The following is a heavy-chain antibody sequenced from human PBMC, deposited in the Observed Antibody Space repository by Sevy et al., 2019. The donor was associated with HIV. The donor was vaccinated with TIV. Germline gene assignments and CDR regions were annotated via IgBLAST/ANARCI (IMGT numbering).Heavy chain of an antibody. V-gene: IGHV4-31*03. Sequence: TLSLTCTVSGGSISSGGYYWSWIRQHPAKGLEWIGHIYYSGSTYYNPSLKSRVTISVDTSKNQFSLKLSSVTAADQAVYYCARAPLDYGSGSDDWFDAWGQGTLVTVSS. CDR1: GGSISSGGYY. J-gene: IGHJ5*02. CDR3: ARAPLDYGSGSDDWFDA. CDR2: IYYSGST. D-gene: IGHD3-10*01.